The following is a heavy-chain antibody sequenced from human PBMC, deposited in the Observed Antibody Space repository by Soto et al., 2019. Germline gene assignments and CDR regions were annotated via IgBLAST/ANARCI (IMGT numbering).Heavy chain of an antibody. D-gene: IGHD3-16*01. CDR1: GFTFSNAW. CDR2: IKSKTDGGTT. Sequence: GGSLRLSCAASGFTFSNAWMSWVRQAPGKGLEWVGRIKSKTDGGTTDYAAPVKGRFTISRDDSKNTLYLQMNSLKTEDTAVYYCTTDYVEMAKWGMDVLGQGTTVTFSS. CDR3: TTDYVEMAKWGMDV. V-gene: IGHV3-15*01. J-gene: IGHJ6*02.